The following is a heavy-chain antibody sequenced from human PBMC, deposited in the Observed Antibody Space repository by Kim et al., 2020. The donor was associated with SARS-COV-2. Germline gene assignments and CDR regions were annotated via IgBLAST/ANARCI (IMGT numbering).Heavy chain of an antibody. D-gene: IGHD2-15*01. CDR1: GYTFTSYY. J-gene: IGHJ5*02. V-gene: IGHV1-46*01. CDR2: INPSGGST. CDR3: AREWDCSGGSCQGWFDP. Sequence: ASVKVSCKASGYTFTSYYMHWVRQAPGQGLEWMGIINPSGGSTSYAQKFQGRVTMTRDTSTSTVYMELSSLRSEDTAVYYCAREWDCSGGSCQGWFDPWGQGTLVTVSS.